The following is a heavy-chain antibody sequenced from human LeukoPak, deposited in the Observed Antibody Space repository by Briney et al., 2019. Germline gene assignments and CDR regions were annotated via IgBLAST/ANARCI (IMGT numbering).Heavy chain of an antibody. CDR2: ISSSSSYI. D-gene: IGHD2-2*01. CDR3: ARDSAVVVPAAMLIPFDY. J-gene: IGHJ4*02. Sequence: GGSLRLSCAASGFTFSSYSMNWVRQAPGKGLEWVSSISSSSSYIYYADSVKGRFTISRDNAKNSLYLQMNSLRAEDTAVYYCARDSAVVVPAAMLIPFDYWGQGTLVTVSS. CDR1: GFTFSSYS. V-gene: IGHV3-21*01.